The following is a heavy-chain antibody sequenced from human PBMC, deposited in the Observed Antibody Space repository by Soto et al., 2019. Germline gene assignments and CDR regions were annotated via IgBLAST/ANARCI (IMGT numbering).Heavy chain of an antibody. J-gene: IGHJ4*02. CDR1: GFTFSNYG. CDR3: AKSGDRYYYDSSGYPTAPFDY. CDR2: ISYDGSNK. Sequence: PGGSLRLSCAASGFTFSNYGMHWVRQAPGKGLEWVAVISYDGSNKNYADSVKGRFTISRDNSKNTLYLQMNSLRAEDTAVYYCAKSGDRYYYDSSGYPTAPFDYWGQGTRVTVSS. V-gene: IGHV3-30*18. D-gene: IGHD3-22*01.